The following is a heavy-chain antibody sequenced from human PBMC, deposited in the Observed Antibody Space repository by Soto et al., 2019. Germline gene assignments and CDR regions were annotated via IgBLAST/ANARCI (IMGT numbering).Heavy chain of an antibody. CDR2: IIPIFGTA. CDR1: GYTFTSYG. V-gene: IGHV1-69*13. J-gene: IGHJ6*02. CDR3: ARNGYSSSSADYYYGMDV. D-gene: IGHD6-13*01. Sequence: SVKVSRKASGYTFTSYGISWVRQAPGQGLEWMGGIIPIFGTANYAQKFQGRVTITADESTSTAYMELSSLRSEDTAVYYCARNGYSSSSADYYYGMDVWGQGTTVTVSS.